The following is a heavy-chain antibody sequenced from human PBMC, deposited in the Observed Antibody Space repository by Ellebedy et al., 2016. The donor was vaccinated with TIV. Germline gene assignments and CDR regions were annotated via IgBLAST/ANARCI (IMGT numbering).Heavy chain of an antibody. Sequence: GESLKISCAASGFTFSTYTMTWVRQTPGRGLEWVSTVSGSGGSTYYADSVKGRFTISRDNSENTLYLQMNSLGAEDTALYYCAKAAGGSDSYYFDFWGQGTLVTVSS. J-gene: IGHJ4*02. V-gene: IGHV3-23*01. CDR3: AKAAGGSDSYYFDF. CDR2: VSGSGGST. D-gene: IGHD5-12*01. CDR1: GFTFSTYT.